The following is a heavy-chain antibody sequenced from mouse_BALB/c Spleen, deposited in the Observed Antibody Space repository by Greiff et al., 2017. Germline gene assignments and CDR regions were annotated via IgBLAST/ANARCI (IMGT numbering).Heavy chain of an antibody. CDR3: ARRPTAVFYAMDY. D-gene: IGHD1-2*01. CDR2: INPSNGRT. CDR1: GYTFTSYW. V-gene: IGHV1S81*02. J-gene: IGHJ4*01. Sequence: QVQLQQPGAELVKPGASVKLSCKASGYTFTSYWMHWVKQRPGQGLEWIGEINPSNGRTNYNEKFKSKATLTVDKSSSTAYMQLSSLTSEDSAVYYCARRPTAVFYAMDYWGQGTSVTVSS.